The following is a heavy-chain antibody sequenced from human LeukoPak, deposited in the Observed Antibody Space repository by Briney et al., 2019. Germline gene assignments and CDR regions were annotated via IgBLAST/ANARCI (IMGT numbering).Heavy chain of an antibody. D-gene: IGHD3-22*01. CDR1: GGSINGYY. V-gene: IGHV4-59*01. J-gene: IGHJ4*02. Sequence: SETLSLTCTVSGGSINGYYWSWIRQPPGKGLEWIGDIYYSGSTNYNPSLKSRVTISVGTSKKQLSLNLRSVTAADTAVYYCARLRDSTGYHFDYWGQGTLVTVSS. CDR2: IYYSGST. CDR3: ARLRDSTGYHFDY.